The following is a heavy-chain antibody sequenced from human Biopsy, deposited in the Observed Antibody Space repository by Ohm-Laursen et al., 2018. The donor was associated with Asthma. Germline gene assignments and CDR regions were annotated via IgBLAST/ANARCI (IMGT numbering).Heavy chain of an antibody. Sequence: SETLSLTCAVYGGSFSGYYWSWIRQPPGKGLEWIGEINHSGSTNYNPSLKSRVTISVDTSKNQFSLKLSSVTAADTAVYYCVRVVGGYCSSTSCYGGYYYGMDVWGQGTTVTVSS. V-gene: IGHV4-34*01. CDR1: GGSFSGYY. CDR2: INHSGST. J-gene: IGHJ6*02. CDR3: VRVVGGYCSSTSCYGGYYYGMDV. D-gene: IGHD2-2*01.